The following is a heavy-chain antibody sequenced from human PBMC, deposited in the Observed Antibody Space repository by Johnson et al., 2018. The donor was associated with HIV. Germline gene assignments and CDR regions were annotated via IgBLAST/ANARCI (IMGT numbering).Heavy chain of an antibody. D-gene: IGHD1-14*01. J-gene: IGHJ3*02. CDR1: GFTFSSYA. V-gene: IGHV3-30-3*01. Sequence: QLVESGGGVVQPGRSLRLSCAASGFTFSSYAMHWVRQAPGKGLEWVAVISYDGSNKYYADSVKGRFTISRDNSKNTLYLQMNSLRAGDTAVYYCAREARMRDAFDIWGQGTMVTVSS. CDR3: AREARMRDAFDI. CDR2: ISYDGSNK.